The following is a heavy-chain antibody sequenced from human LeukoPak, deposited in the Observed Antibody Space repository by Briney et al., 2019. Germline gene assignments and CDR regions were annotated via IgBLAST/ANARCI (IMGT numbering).Heavy chain of an antibody. J-gene: IGHJ6*02. CDR1: GFTFSSYW. Sequence: GGSLRLSCAASGFTFSSYWMHWVRQAPGKGLVWVSRINSDGSSTSYADSVKGRFTISRDNAKNTLYLQMNSLRAEDTALYYCASLGCSKGYYYGMDVWGQGTTVTVSS. CDR3: ASLGCSKGYYYGMDV. D-gene: IGHD4-11*01. CDR2: INSDGSST. V-gene: IGHV3-74*01.